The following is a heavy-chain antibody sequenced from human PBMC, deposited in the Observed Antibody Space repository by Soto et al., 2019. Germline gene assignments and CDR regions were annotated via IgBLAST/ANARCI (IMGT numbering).Heavy chain of an antibody. CDR2: IRAYNGDT. CDR3: ARVGAAPYYYYGLDV. J-gene: IGHJ6*02. Sequence: GASVKVSCKTSGYTFTAYDIYWVRQAPGQGLEWMGWIRAYNGDTNYAQQFQTRVTMTTDKSTDTAYMDLRSLTSDDTAIYYCARVGAAPYYYYGLDVWGQGPAVTVSS. V-gene: IGHV1-18*01. CDR1: GYTFTAYD. D-gene: IGHD1-26*01.